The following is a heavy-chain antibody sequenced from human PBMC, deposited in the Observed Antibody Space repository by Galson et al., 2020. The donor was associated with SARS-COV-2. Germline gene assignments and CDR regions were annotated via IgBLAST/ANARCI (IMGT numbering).Heavy chain of an antibody. J-gene: IGHJ4*02. Sequence: QAGGSLRLSCAASGFTFSSYGMHWVRQAPGKGLEWVAVIWYDGSNKYYADSVKGRFTISRDNSKNTLYLQMNSLRAEDTAVYYCARDLGYGSGSDRYYWGQGTLVTVSS. V-gene: IGHV3-33*01. CDR3: ARDLGYGSGSDRYY. CDR2: IWYDGSNK. CDR1: GFTFSSYG. D-gene: IGHD3-10*01.